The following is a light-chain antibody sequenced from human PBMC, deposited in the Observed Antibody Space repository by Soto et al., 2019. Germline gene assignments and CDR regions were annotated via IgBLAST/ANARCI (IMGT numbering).Light chain of an antibody. V-gene: IGLV3-21*02. CDR3: QVWDTTNPVI. CDR2: DEG. CDR1: NIEIKS. Sequence: SYELTQPPSVSGAPGQTARITCGGNNIEIKSVHWYQQKPGQAPVLVVYDEGDRTTGIPERFSGSKSGNTATLTTSRVEAGDEADYYCQVWDTTNPVIFGGGTKLTVL. J-gene: IGLJ2*01.